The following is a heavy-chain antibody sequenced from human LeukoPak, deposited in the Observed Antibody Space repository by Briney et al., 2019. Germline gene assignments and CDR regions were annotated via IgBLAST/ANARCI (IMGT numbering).Heavy chain of an antibody. J-gene: IGHJ4*02. V-gene: IGHV1-2*02. CDR2: INPNSGGT. Sequence: ASVKVSCKASGYTFTGYYMHWVRQAPGQGLEWMGWINPNSGGTNYAQKFQGRVTMTRDTSVSTAYMELSRLRSDDTAIYYCARDYYDRSGKNWGDYWGQGTLVTVSS. D-gene: IGHD3-22*01. CDR1: GYTFTGYY. CDR3: ARDYYDRSGKNWGDY.